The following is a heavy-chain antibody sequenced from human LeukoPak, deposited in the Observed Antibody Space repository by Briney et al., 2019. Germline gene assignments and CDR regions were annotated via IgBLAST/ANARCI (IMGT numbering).Heavy chain of an antibody. CDR2: MNPNSGNT. Sequence: ASVKVSCKASGYTFTFYDIHWVRQAPGQGLEWMGWMNPNSGNTGYAQKLQGRVTSTRNTSTGTAYMELSSLRSDDTAVYYCARGMRDAFDIWGQGTVVTVSS. V-gene: IGHV1-8*03. CDR3: ARGMRDAFDI. J-gene: IGHJ3*02. CDR1: GYTFTFYD.